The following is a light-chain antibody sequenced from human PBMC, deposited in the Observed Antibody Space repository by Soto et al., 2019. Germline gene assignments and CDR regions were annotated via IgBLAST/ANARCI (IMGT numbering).Light chain of an antibody. CDR3: CSYAGSSTFGV. V-gene: IGLV2-23*03. CDR1: SSDVGSYNL. Sequence: QSALTQPASVSGSPGQSITISCTGTSSDVGSYNLVSWYQQHPGKAPKLMIYKGSKRPSGVSNRFSGSKSGNTASLTISGLQAEDEADYYCCSYAGSSTFGVFGGGTQLTVL. CDR2: KGS. J-gene: IGLJ3*02.